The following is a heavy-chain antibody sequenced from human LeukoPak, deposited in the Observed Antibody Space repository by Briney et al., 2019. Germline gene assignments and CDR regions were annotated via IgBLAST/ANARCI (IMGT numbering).Heavy chain of an antibody. D-gene: IGHD2-15*01. V-gene: IGHV1-69*01. CDR1: GGTFSSYA. CDR3: ARDLGEYCSGGSCSG. Sequence: ASVKVSCTASGGTFSSYAISWVRQAPGQGLEWMGGIIPIFGTANYAQKFQGRVTITADESTSTAYMELSSLRSEDTAVYYCARDLGEYCSGGSCSGWGQGTLVTVSS. CDR2: IIPIFGTA. J-gene: IGHJ4*02.